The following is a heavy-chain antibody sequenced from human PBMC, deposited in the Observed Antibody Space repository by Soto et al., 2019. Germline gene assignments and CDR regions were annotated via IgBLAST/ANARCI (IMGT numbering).Heavy chain of an antibody. CDR3: AKGDYYYSSGYYYYYYGMDV. CDR1: GFTFDDYT. CDR2: ISWDGGST. V-gene: IGHV3-43*01. D-gene: IGHD3-22*01. J-gene: IGHJ6*02. Sequence: PGGSLRLSCAASGFTFDDYTMHWVRQAPGKGLEWVSLISWDGGSTYYADSVKGRFTISRDNSKNSQYLQMNSLRTEDTALYYCAKGDYYYSSGYYYYYYGMDVWGQGTTVTVSS.